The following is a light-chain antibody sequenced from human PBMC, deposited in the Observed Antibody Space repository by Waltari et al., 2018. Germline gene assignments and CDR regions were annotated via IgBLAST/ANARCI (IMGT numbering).Light chain of an antibody. CDR1: QGVSSN. J-gene: IGKJ2*01. CDR3: QQYNSWPPYT. Sequence: EIVMTQSPATLSVSPGERATLSCRASQGVSSNLAWYQQKPGQAPRLLIYGASSRATGIPCRFSGSGSGTDFTRTISSLQSEDFAVYYCQQYNSWPPYTFGQGTKLQIK. V-gene: IGKV3-15*01. CDR2: GAS.